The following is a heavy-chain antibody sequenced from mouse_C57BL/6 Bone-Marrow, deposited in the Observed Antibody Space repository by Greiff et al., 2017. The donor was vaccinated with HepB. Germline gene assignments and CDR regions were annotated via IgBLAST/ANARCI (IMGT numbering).Heavy chain of an antibody. D-gene: IGHD1-1*01. CDR3: ARSYYGSSQYYFDY. CDR2: IYPGDGDT. CDR1: GYAFSSSW. V-gene: IGHV1-82*01. J-gene: IGHJ2*01. Sequence: VQLQQSGPELVKPGASVKISCKASGYAFSSSWMNWVKQRPGKGLEWIGRIYPGDGDTNYNGKFKGKATLTADKSSSTAYMQLSILTSEDSAVYFCARSYYGSSQYYFDYWGQGTTLTVSS.